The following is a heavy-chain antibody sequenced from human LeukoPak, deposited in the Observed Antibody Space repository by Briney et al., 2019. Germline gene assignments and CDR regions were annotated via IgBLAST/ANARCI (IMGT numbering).Heavy chain of an antibody. D-gene: IGHD2-2*01. CDR3: AKDLRVIVVTYYMDV. V-gene: IGHV3-23*01. CDR1: GFTIKSYA. Sequence: GVSLRLYCAASGFTIKSYAMTWVRQAPGKGLEWVSSISGNGGSTYYTDSVKGRFTISRDNSKNTLYLQMNSLRAEDTAAYYCAKDLRVIVVTYYMDVWGKGTTVTVSS. CDR2: ISGNGGST. J-gene: IGHJ6*03.